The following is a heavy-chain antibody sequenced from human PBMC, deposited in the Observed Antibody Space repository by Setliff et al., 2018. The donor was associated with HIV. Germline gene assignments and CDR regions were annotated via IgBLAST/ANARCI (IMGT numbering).Heavy chain of an antibody. J-gene: IGHJ5*02. D-gene: IGHD6-6*01. Sequence: LSLTCTVSGGSFSDYYWSWIRQPPGKGLEWIGEINHSGSTNYNPSLKSRVTISVDTSKNQFSLKLSSVTAADTAVYYCARGGRSLAAQTWFDPWGQGTLVTVSS. CDR3: ARGGRSLAAQTWFDP. CDR2: INHSGST. V-gene: IGHV4-34*01. CDR1: GGSFSDYY.